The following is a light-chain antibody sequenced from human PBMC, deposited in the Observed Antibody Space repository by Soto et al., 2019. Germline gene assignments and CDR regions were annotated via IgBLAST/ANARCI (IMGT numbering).Light chain of an antibody. Sequence: EIVMTQSPATLSVSPGETATLSCRASQSVSYNLAWYQQKPGQGPRLLIYGAFTRATGIPARFSGSGSGTEFTLTFSSLQSEDFAVYYCQQYKNWTPLTFGGGTKVEIK. CDR3: QQYKNWTPLT. J-gene: IGKJ4*01. CDR2: GAF. CDR1: QSVSYN. V-gene: IGKV3-15*01.